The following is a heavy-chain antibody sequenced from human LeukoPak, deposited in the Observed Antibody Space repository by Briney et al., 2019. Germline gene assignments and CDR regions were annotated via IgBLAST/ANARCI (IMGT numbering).Heavy chain of an antibody. Sequence: SETLSLTCTVSGYSISSGYYWGWIRQPPGKGLERIANIYHSGLIYYNPSLKSRITISMDTSKNQFSLKLSSVTAADTAVYYCARDPSYCSGGSCYARVGWFDPWGQGTLVTVSS. V-gene: IGHV4-38-2*02. J-gene: IGHJ5*02. CDR3: ARDPSYCSGGSCYARVGWFDP. CDR1: GYSISSGYY. D-gene: IGHD2-15*01. CDR2: IYHSGLI.